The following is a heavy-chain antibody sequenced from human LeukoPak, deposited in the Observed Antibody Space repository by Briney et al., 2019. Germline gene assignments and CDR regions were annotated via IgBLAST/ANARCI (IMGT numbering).Heavy chain of an antibody. Sequence: PSQTLSLTCAVSGGSISSGGYSWSWIRQPPGKDLEWIGYIYHSGSTYYNPSLKSRVTISVDRSKNQFSLKLSSVTAADTAVYYCARGDVYGDYVLSFDYWGQGTLVTVSS. CDR3: ARGDVYGDYVLSFDY. J-gene: IGHJ4*02. V-gene: IGHV4-30-2*01. D-gene: IGHD4-17*01. CDR2: IYHSGST. CDR1: GGSISSGGYS.